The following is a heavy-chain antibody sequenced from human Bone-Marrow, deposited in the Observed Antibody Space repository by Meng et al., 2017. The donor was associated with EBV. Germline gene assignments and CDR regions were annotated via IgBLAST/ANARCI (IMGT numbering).Heavy chain of an antibody. J-gene: IGHJ5*02. CDR3: ARGDAGIVVVVAATDWFDT. V-gene: IGHV1-2*06. D-gene: IGHD2-15*01. Sequence: QVQLVQSGAEVKKPGASVKVSCKASGYTLTGYYMHWVRQAPGQGLEWMGRINPNSGGTNYAQKFQGRVTMTRDTSISTAYMELSRLRSDDTAVYYCARGDAGIVVVVAATDWFDTWDQGTLGTVAS. CDR2: INPNSGGT. CDR1: GYTLTGYY.